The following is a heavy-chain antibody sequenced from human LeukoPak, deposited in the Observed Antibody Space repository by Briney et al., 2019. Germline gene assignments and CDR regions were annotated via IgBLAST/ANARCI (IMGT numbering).Heavy chain of an antibody. CDR3: ARDRSTGSYFFFDY. CDR1: GFTFDTFG. Sequence: GGSLRLSCLASGFTFDTFGMYWARQAPGKGLEWVAVIWHDGSNTYYTDSVKGRFTISRDNSKNTLYLQMNSLRTEDTAVYYCARDRSTGSYFFFDYWGQGVLVTVSS. V-gene: IGHV3-33*07. D-gene: IGHD6-19*01. J-gene: IGHJ4*02. CDR2: IWHDGSNT.